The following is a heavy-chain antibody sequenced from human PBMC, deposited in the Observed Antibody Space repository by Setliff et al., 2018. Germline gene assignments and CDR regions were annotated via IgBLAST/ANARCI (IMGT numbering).Heavy chain of an antibody. J-gene: IGHJ3*02. D-gene: IGHD1-26*01. CDR3: ARDRRIVGARHAFDI. Sequence: LSLTCTVSGGSISSGGYYWSWIRQHPGKGLEWIGYIYYSGSTYYNPSLKSRVTISVDTSKNQFSLKLRSVTAADTAVYYCARDRRIVGARHAFDIWGQGTMVTVSS. V-gene: IGHV4-31*03. CDR2: IYYSGST. CDR1: GGSISSGGYY.